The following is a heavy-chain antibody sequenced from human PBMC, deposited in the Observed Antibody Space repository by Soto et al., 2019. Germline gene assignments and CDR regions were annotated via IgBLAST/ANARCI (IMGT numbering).Heavy chain of an antibody. CDR2: IWYDGSNK. CDR1: GFTFSSYG. D-gene: IGHD3-3*01. J-gene: IGHJ4*02. CDR3: ARDMQRYYDFWSGYSPVGGEDY. Sequence: QVQLVESGGGVVQPGRSLRLSCAASGFTFSSYGMHWVRQAPGKGLEWVAVIWYDGSNKYYADSVKGRFTISRDNSKNTLYLQMNSLRAEDTAVYYCARDMQRYYDFWSGYSPVGGEDYWGQGTLVTVSS. V-gene: IGHV3-33*01.